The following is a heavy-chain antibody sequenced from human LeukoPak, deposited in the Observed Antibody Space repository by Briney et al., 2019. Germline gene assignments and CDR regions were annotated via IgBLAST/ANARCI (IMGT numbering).Heavy chain of an antibody. J-gene: IGHJ4*02. V-gene: IGHV1-2*02. CDR1: GYTFTGYY. D-gene: IGHD1-1*01. CDR3: ARDRRTTALDY. Sequence: APVKVSCKASGYTFTGYYIHWVRQAPGQGLEWMGWINPDSGGTNYAQKFQGRVTMTRDTSISTAYMELSRLRSDDTAVYYCARDRRTTALDYWGQGTLVTVSS. CDR2: INPDSGGT.